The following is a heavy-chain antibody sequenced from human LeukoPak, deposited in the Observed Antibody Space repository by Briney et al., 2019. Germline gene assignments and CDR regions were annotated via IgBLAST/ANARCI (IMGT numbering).Heavy chain of an antibody. V-gene: IGHV1-46*01. CDR3: ARGSCSGGSCYSAWFDP. D-gene: IGHD2-15*01. J-gene: IGHJ5*02. CDR1: GYTFTSYY. Sequence: GASVKVSCKASGYTFTSYYIHWVRQAPGQGLEWMGLINPSGGSTNYAQKFQGRVTMTRDTSTSTAYMELSSLRSEDTAVYYCARGSCSGGSCYSAWFDPWGQGTLVTVSS. CDR2: INPSGGST.